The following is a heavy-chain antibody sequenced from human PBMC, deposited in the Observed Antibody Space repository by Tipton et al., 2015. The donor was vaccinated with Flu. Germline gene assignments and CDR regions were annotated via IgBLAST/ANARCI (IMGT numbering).Heavy chain of an antibody. V-gene: IGHV3-33*01. CDR3: ARVIAVAGKFEY. D-gene: IGHD6-19*01. CDR2: PWYDGGKG. Sequence: SLRLSCATSGFAFSSYGMHWVRQAPGKGLEWVAWVAAPWYDGGKGYYADSVKGRFTISRDKSKNTLYLQMNSLRAEDTAVYYCARVIAVAGKFEYWGQGTLVTVSS. J-gene: IGHJ4*02. CDR1: GFAFSSYG.